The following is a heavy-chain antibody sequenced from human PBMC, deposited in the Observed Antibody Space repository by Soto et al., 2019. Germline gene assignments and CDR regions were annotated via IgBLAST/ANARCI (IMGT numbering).Heavy chain of an antibody. CDR1: GGSINSYY. D-gene: IGHD6-19*01. CDR2: IYYSGST. J-gene: IGHJ4*02. Sequence: TSETLSLTCTVSGGSINSYYWSWIRQPPGKGLEWIGYIYYSGSTNYNPSLKSRVTISIDTSKKEFSLKVSSVTAADTAVYYCARLPGYSSGVFDYWGQGTLVTVSS. CDR3: ARLPGYSSGVFDY. V-gene: IGHV4-59*08.